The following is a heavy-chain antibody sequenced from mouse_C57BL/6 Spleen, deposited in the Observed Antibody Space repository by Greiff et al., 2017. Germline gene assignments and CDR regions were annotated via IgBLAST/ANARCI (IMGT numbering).Heavy chain of an antibody. D-gene: IGHD2-4*01. Sequence: QVQLKQPGAELVKPGASVKLSCKASGYTFTSYWMQWVKQRPGQGLEWIGEIDPSDSYTNYNQKFKGKATLTVDTSSSTAYMQLSSLTSEDSAVYYCARSGDYEKYAMDYWGQGTSVTVSS. CDR1: GYTFTSYW. J-gene: IGHJ4*01. CDR3: ARSGDYEKYAMDY. V-gene: IGHV1-50*01. CDR2: IDPSDSYT.